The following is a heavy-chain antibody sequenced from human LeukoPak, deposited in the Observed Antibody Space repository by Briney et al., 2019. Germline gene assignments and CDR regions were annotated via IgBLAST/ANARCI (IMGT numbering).Heavy chain of an antibody. J-gene: IGHJ4*02. CDR3: ARALYDFWSGYYAYYFDY. D-gene: IGHD3-3*01. CDR1: GGSISSYY. CDR2: IYYSGST. V-gene: IGHV4-59*01. Sequence: SETLSLTCTVSGGSISSYYWSWIGQPPGKGLEWIGYIYYSGSTNYNPSLKSRVTISVDTSKNQFSLKLSSVTAADTAVYYCARALYDFWSGYYAYYFDYWGQGTLVTVSS.